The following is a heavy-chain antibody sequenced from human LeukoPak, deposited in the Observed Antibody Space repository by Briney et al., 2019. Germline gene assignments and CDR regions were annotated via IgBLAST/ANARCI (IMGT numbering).Heavy chain of an antibody. CDR1: GFTFSSYA. J-gene: IGHJ4*02. Sequence: GGSLRLSCAATGFTFSSYAMSWVRQAPGKGLGWVSGISGAGGSTYYADSVKGRFTISRDNSKDTLYLQMNSLRTEDTAIYYCVKLRTGTATNFDYWGQGTLVTVSS. CDR3: VKLRTGTATNFDY. D-gene: IGHD1-1*01. V-gene: IGHV3-23*01. CDR2: ISGAGGST.